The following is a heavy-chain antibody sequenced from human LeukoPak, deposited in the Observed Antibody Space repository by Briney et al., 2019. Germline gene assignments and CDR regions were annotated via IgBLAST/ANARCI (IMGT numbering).Heavy chain of an antibody. V-gene: IGHV3-23*01. CDR3: AKGREWELPIDY. CDR2: ISGDSDST. D-gene: IGHD1-26*01. Sequence: PGGSLRLSCAASGFTFNTYTMNWVRQAPGKGLEWVSAISGDSDSTHYAVSVKGRFTISRDNSKNTLYLQMNSLRGEDTAVYYCAKGREWELPIDYWGQGTLVTVSS. CDR1: GFTFNTYT. J-gene: IGHJ4*02.